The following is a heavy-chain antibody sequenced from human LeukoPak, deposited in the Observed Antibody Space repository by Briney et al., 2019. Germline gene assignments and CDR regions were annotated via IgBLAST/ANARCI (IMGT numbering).Heavy chain of an antibody. Sequence: PGGSLRLSCAASGFTFNSYSMNWVRQAPGKGLEWVSSIESSSTYIYYADSVKGRFTISRDNSKNTLYLQMNSLRAEDTAVYYCARDGSSSCYRCFGYWGQGTLVTVSS. D-gene: IGHD2-2*02. CDR2: IESSSTYI. CDR3: ARDGSSSCYRCFGY. J-gene: IGHJ4*02. V-gene: IGHV3-21*06. CDR1: GFTFNSYS.